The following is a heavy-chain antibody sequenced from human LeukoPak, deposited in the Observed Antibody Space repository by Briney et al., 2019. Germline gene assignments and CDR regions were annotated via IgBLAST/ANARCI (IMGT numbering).Heavy chain of an antibody. CDR2: IIPIFGTA. Sequence: SVKVSCKASGGTFSSYAISWVRHAPGQGLEWMGRIIPIFGTANYAQKFQGRVTITADESTSTAYMELSSLRSEDTAVYYCARSPLGFWSGHFDYWGQGTLVTVSS. CDR3: ARSPLGFWSGHFDY. J-gene: IGHJ4*02. D-gene: IGHD3-3*01. CDR1: GGTFSSYA. V-gene: IGHV1-69*13.